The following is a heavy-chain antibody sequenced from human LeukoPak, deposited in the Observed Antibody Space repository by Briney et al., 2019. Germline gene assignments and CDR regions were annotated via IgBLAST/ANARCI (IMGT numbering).Heavy chain of an antibody. CDR1: GFTFSSYG. V-gene: IGHV3-30*18. CDR2: ISYDGSNK. Sequence: GGSLRLSCAASGFTFSSYGMHWVRQAPGKGLEWVAVISYDGSNKYYADSVKGRFTISRDNSKNTLYLQMNSLRAEDTAVYYRAKNAPPGYFDYWGQGTLVTVSS. D-gene: IGHD2-2*01. CDR3: AKNAPPGYFDY. J-gene: IGHJ4*02.